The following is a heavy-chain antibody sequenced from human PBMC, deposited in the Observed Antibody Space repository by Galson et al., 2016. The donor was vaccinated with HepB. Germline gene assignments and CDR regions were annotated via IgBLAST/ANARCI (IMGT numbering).Heavy chain of an antibody. Sequence: SLRLSCATSGFTFGDYAMSWFRQAPGKGLEWVGFIRSKTYGGTTENAASVKARFTISRDDSKSFAYLQMSSLNTGDTAVYYCARGTPDYRPYYFDYWGQGTLVTVSS. V-gene: IGHV3-49*03. CDR1: GFTFGDYA. CDR2: IRSKTYGGTT. D-gene: IGHD4-11*01. J-gene: IGHJ4*02. CDR3: ARGTPDYRPYYFDY.